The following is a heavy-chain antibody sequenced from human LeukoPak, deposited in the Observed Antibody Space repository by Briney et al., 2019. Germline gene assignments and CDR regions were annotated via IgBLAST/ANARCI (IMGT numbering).Heavy chain of an antibody. CDR1: GSTSSRDY. CDR3: ARDLEVVPAGDY. V-gene: IGHV1-2*02. CDR2: INPNSGGT. Sequence: WTPSGSTSSRDYMHWVRQAPGQGLEWMGWINPNSGGTNYAQKFQGRVTMTRDTSISTAYMELSRLRSDDTAVYYCARDLEVVPAGDYWGQGTLVTVSS. D-gene: IGHD2-2*01. J-gene: IGHJ4*02.